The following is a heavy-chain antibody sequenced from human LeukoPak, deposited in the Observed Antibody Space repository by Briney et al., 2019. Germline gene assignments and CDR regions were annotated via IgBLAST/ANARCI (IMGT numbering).Heavy chain of an antibody. CDR2: IIPIFGTA. D-gene: IGHD3-3*01. CDR3: AGVFGVVTMRYYYYYMDV. J-gene: IGHJ6*03. Sequence: ASVKVSCKASGGTFSSYAISWVRQAPGQGLEWMGGIIPIFGTANYAQKFQGRVTITADEYKSTAYMELSSLRSEDTAVYYCAGVFGVVTMRYYYYYMDVWGKGTTVTVSS. V-gene: IGHV1-69*13. CDR1: GGTFSSYA.